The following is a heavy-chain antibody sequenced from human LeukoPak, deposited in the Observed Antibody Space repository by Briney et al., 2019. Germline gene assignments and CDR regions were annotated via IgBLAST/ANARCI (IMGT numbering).Heavy chain of an antibody. D-gene: IGHD1-26*01. V-gene: IGHV3-11*01. J-gene: IGHJ6*02. CDR2: ISGVADVI. Sequence: GGSLRLSCAASGFTFSDYYMTWIRQVPGKGLEWVTYISGVADVIYYADSVKGRFTISRDNAKSSVYLQMNSLRVEDTALYYCARGGAHGMDVWGQGTTVTVSS. CDR3: ARGGAHGMDV. CDR1: GFTFSDYY.